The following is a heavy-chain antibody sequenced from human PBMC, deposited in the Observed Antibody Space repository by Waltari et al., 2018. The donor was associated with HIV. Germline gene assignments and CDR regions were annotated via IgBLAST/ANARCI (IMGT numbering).Heavy chain of an antibody. D-gene: IGHD6-6*01. CDR2: ISSSGNFK. CDR1: GFIFNRYS. V-gene: IGHV3-21*02. Sequence: EVQLVESGGGPVKPGESLRLSCVTSGFIFNRYSMNWVRQAPGKGTEWVSSISSSGNFKHYADSVKGRFTISRDNAENSLYLQMNGLRAEDTAIYYCARDSRGSTWSLNWFDPWGQGTLVTVSS. J-gene: IGHJ5*02. CDR3: ARDSRGSTWSLNWFDP.